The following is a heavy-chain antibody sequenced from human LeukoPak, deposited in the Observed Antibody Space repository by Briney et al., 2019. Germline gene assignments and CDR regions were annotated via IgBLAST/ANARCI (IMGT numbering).Heavy chain of an antibody. D-gene: IGHD1-14*01. V-gene: IGHV3-53*04. CDR2: IYSGGST. J-gene: IGHJ4*02. CDR3: ARATTVQMTPYYFDY. Sequence: GGSLRLSCAASGFTVSANYMSWVRQAPGKGLEWVSVIYSGGSTYYADSVKGRFAISRHNSQNTVYLQMNSLTAEDTAVYYCARATTVQMTPYYFDYWGQGTLVTVSS. CDR1: GFTVSANY.